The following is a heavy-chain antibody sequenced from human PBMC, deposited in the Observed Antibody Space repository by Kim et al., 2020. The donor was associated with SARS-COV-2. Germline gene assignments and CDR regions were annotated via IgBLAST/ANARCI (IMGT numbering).Heavy chain of an antibody. J-gene: IGHJ6*02. CDR3: ARTYSSGWPYYGMDV. CDR2: IKQDGSEK. V-gene: IGHV3-7*03. Sequence: GGSLRLSCAASGFTFSSYWMSWVRQAPGKGLEWVANIKQDGSEKYYVDSVKGRFTISRDNAKNSLYLQMNSLRAEDTAVYYCARTYSSGWPYYGMDVWGQGTTVTVSS. D-gene: IGHD6-19*01. CDR1: GFTFSSYW.